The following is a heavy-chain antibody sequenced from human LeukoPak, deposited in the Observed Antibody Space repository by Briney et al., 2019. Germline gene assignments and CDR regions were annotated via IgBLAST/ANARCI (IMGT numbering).Heavy chain of an antibody. CDR1: GFTFSTYI. V-gene: IGHV3-21*01. D-gene: IGHD1-26*01. CDR3: ARVSRGKWELLGAHDY. Sequence: GGSLRLSCAASGFTFSTYIMNWVRQTPGKGLEWVSSIGTSTSYIYYTDSMKGRFTVSRDNARNSLYLEMNSLRAEDTAVYYCARVSRGKWELLGAHDYWGQGTLVTVSS. J-gene: IGHJ4*02. CDR2: IGTSTSYI.